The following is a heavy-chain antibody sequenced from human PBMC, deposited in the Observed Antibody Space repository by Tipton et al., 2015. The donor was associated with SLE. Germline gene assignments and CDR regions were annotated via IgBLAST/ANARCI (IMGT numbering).Heavy chain of an antibody. D-gene: IGHD2-15*01. CDR2: ISHSGST. CDR1: VYGGSF. CDR3: ARGSVVADDF. Sequence: TLSLTCAGYVYGGSFWSWIRQPPGKRLVWVGEISHSGSTNYNPSLKSRVTISVDMSKNQVSLKVYSVTAADTAIYYCARGSVVADDFWGQGTLVTVSS. V-gene: IGHV4-34*01. J-gene: IGHJ4*02.